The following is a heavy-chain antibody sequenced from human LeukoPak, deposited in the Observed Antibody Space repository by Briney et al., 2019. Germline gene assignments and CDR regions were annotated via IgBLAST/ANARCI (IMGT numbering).Heavy chain of an antibody. J-gene: IGHJ3*02. CDR3: TTPSAAAVKGAFDI. Sequence: GGSLRLSCTASGFSFSGYGMHWVRQAPGKGLEWLAVISHDASDEYYADSVKGRFTISRDNAKNMIYLQMISLRAEDTAVYYCTTPSAAAVKGAFDIWGQGTMVTVSS. D-gene: IGHD6-13*01. CDR2: ISHDASDE. V-gene: IGHV3-30*03. CDR1: GFSFSGYG.